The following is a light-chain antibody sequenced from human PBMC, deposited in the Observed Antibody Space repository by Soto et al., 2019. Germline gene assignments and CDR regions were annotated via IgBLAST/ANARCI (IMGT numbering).Light chain of an antibody. Sequence: DIQMTQSPSTLSASVGARVPITCRASQSISSWLAWYPQKPGKAPKLLIYDASSLESGVPSRFSGSGSGTEFTLTISSLQPDDFATYYCQQYNSYSLTFGGGTKVDNK. CDR3: QQYNSYSLT. CDR1: QSISSW. CDR2: DAS. V-gene: IGKV1-5*01. J-gene: IGKJ4*01.